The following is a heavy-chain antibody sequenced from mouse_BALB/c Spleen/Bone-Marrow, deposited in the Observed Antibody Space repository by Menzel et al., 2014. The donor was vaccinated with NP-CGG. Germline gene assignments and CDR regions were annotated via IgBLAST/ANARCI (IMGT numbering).Heavy chain of an antibody. CDR2: ISCYNGAT. J-gene: IGHJ4*01. Sequence: LVKTGASVKISCKASDYSFTDYYMHWVKQTHGKSLEWIGYISCYNGATSYNQKFKGKATFTVDTSSSNAYMQFSSLTSKVSAVYYCARSEGIYYYGSSYALDYWGQGTSVTVSS. CDR3: ARSEGIYYYGSSYALDY. D-gene: IGHD1-1*01. V-gene: IGHV1S34*01. CDR1: DYSFTDYY.